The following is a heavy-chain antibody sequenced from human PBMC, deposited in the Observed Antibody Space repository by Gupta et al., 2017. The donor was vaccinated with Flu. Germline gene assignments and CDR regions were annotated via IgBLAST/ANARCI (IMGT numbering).Heavy chain of an antibody. CDR1: GGSISSGGYY. CDR3: ARDPRVHCSSTSGYHYGMDV. CDR2: IYYSGST. V-gene: IGHV4-31*03. Sequence: QTLSLTCTVSGGSISSGGYYWSWIRQHPGKGLEWIGYIYYSGSTYYNPSLKSRVTISVDTSKNQFSLKLSSVTAADTAVYYCARDPRVHCSSTSGYHYGMDVGGQGTTVTVSS. J-gene: IGHJ6*02. D-gene: IGHD2-2*01.